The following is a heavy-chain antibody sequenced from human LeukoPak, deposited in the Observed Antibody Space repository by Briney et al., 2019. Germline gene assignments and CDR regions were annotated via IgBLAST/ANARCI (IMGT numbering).Heavy chain of an antibody. V-gene: IGHV4-39*07. D-gene: IGHD6-13*01. CDR2: IYYGGST. J-gene: IGHJ5*02. CDR1: GGSISSSTYY. CDR3: ARRLPDSSSWGGGWFDP. Sequence: SETLSLTCTVSGGSISSSTYYWDWIRQPPGKGLEWIGSIYYGGSTYYNPSLKSRVTMSVDTSKNQFSLKLGSVTAADTAVYYCARRLPDSSSWGGGWFDPWGQGTLVTVSS.